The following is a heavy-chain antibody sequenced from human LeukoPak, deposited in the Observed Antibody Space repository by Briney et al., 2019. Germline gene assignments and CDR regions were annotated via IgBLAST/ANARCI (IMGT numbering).Heavy chain of an antibody. V-gene: IGHV3-53*01. CDR3: AKGVSGYVDY. CDR1: GLTVSSNC. CDR2: IYSGGNT. Sequence: QPGGSLRLSCAASGLTVSSNCMSWVRQAPGKGLEWVSFIYSGGNTYYADSVKGRFTISRDNSKNTFHLQMNSLRAEDTAVYYCAKGVSGYVDYWGQGTLVTVSS. J-gene: IGHJ4*02. D-gene: IGHD3-22*01.